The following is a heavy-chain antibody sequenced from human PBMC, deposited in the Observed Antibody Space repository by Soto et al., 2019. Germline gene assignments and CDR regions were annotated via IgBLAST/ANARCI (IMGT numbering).Heavy chain of an antibody. CDR2: ISAYNGNT. CDR3: ARVRRDEVEPDYYFGSGLYGMDV. CDR1: GYTFTSYG. D-gene: IGHD3-3*01. J-gene: IGHJ6*02. Sequence: GASVKVSCKASGYTFTSYGISWVRQAPGQGLEWMGWISAYNGNTNYAQKLQGRVTMTTDTSTSTAYMELRSLRSDDTAVYYCARVRRDEVEPDYYFGSGLYGMDVGGQGTTVTVSS. V-gene: IGHV1-18*01.